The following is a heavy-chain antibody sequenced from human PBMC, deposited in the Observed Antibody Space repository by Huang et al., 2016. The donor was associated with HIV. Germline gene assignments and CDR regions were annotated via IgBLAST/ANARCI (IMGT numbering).Heavy chain of an antibody. CDR3: AKDREDSAYQLDY. Sequence: QVQLVESGGGVVQPGRSLRLSFAASGFPVSNYGVHWVRQAPGKGLEWVAAISYDGSYQYYSDSVKGRFTISRDDSQNTLYLQMSSLRAEDTAVYFCAKDREDSAYQLDYWGQGTRVTVSS. J-gene: IGHJ4*02. D-gene: IGHD5-12*01. CDR2: ISYDGSYQ. V-gene: IGHV3-30*18. CDR1: GFPVSNYG.